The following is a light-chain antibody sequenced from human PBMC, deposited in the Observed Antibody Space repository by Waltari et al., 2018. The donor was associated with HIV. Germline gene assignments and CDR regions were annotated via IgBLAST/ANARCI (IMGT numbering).Light chain of an antibody. CDR3: CSYAGSYTHVV. Sequence: QSALTQPASVSGSPGQSITISCTGTSSDVGGYNYVSWYQQHPGKAPKRMLYDVSKRPSGVPDRCSGSKSGNTASLTISGLQAEDEADYYGCSYAGSYTHVVFGGGTKLTVL. CDR1: SSDVGGYNY. J-gene: IGLJ2*01. V-gene: IGLV2-11*01. CDR2: DVS.